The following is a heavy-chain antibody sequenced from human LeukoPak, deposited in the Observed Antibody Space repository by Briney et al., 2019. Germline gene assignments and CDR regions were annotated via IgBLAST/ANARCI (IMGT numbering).Heavy chain of an antibody. CDR2: IIPILGIA. CDR3: ARDGDGPRAGHAFDI. Sequence: ASVKVSCKASGGTFSSYAISWVRQAPGQGLEWMGRIIPILGIANYAQKFQGRVTITADESTSTAYMEPSSLRSEDTAVYYCARDGDGPRAGHAFDIWGQGTMVTVSS. V-gene: IGHV1-69*04. CDR1: GGTFSSYA. D-gene: IGHD5-24*01. J-gene: IGHJ3*02.